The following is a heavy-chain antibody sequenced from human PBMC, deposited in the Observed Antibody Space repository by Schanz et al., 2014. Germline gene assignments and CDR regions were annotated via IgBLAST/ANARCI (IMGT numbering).Heavy chain of an antibody. J-gene: IGHJ4*02. V-gene: IGHV3-21*04. Sequence: EVQLMESGGGLVKPGGSLRLSCVASGFAFSIYGMHWVRQARGKGLEWVSAMNESHSTIYYADSVRGRFTISSDNAKNTEYLEMNSLRVDDTAFYYCARDASSSDYHLAHWGQGTLVTVSS. CDR3: ARDASSSDYHLAH. CDR1: GFAFSIYG. D-gene: IGHD3-22*01. CDR2: MNESHSTI.